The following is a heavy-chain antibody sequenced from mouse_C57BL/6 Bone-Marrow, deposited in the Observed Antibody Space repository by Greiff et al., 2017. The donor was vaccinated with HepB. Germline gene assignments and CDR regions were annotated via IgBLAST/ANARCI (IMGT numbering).Heavy chain of an antibody. Sequence: EVKLMESGPGLVKPSQSLSLTCSVTGYSITSGYYWNWIRQFPGNKLEWMGYISYDGSNNYKQSLKNRISITRDTSKNQFFLKLNSVTTEDTATYYCARGSYYGNWYFDVWGTGTTVTVSS. D-gene: IGHD1-1*01. CDR3: ARGSYYGNWYFDV. J-gene: IGHJ1*03. V-gene: IGHV3-6*01. CDR1: GYSITSGYY. CDR2: ISYDGSN.